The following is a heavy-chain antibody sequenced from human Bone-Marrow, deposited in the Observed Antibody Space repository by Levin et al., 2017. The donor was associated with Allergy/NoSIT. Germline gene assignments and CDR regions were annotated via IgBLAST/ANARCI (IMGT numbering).Heavy chain of an antibody. CDR3: ARDWYYDTAGSDTFDI. V-gene: IGHV4-59*13. J-gene: IGHJ3*02. Sequence: SETLSLTCTVSGGSINTYYWSWMRQPPGKGLEWIGYVHDSGTTNYNPSLKSRITMSVDTSKKQFSLKLNFVTAADTAVYYCARDWYYDTAGSDTFDIWGQGTMVTVSS. CDR1: GGSINTYY. CDR2: VHDSGTT. D-gene: IGHD3-22*01.